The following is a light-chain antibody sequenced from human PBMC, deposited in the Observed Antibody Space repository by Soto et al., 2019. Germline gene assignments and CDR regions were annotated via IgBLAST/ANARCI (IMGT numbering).Light chain of an antibody. CDR3: QQYGSSPIN. CDR1: QSVRSTY. Sequence: ETVLTQSPVTLSLSPGEGATLSCRASQSVRSTYLVWYQQKPGQAPRLLIYGASNRATGIPDRFSGGGSGTDFTLTISRLEPEDFAVYYCQQYGSSPINFGQGTRLEIK. J-gene: IGKJ5*01. V-gene: IGKV3-20*01. CDR2: GAS.